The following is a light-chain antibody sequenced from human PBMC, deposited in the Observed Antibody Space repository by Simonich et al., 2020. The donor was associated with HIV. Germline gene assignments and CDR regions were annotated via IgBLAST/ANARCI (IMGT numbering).Light chain of an antibody. Sequence: DIVMTQSPDSLAVSLGERATINCKSSQSVLYSSNNKNYFAWYQQKPGQPPKLLIYWASTRESGVPDRVSASGSGTDFTLTISSLQAEDVAVYYCQQYYSTPLTFGGGTKVEIK. CDR2: WAS. V-gene: IGKV4-1*01. CDR3: QQYYSTPLT. CDR1: QSVLYSSNNKNY. J-gene: IGKJ4*01.